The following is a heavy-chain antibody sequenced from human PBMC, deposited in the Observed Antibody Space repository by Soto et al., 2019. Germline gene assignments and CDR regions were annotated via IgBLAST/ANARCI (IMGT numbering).Heavy chain of an antibody. Sequence: SETLSLTCTVSGGSISYYYWNWIRQSPGKGLEWIGYIFYSGSSHYNPSLKSRVTISIDTSKNQFSLRLTSVTAADTAVYFCARGSPPAKYGLDVWGQGTTVTVSS. J-gene: IGHJ6*02. CDR2: IFYSGSS. V-gene: IGHV4-59*01. CDR3: ARGSPPAKYGLDV. D-gene: IGHD6-13*01. CDR1: GGSISYYY.